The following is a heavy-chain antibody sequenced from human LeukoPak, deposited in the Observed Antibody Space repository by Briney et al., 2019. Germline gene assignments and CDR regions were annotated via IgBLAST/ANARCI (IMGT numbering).Heavy chain of an antibody. CDR2: IISSGTSI. J-gene: IGHJ4*02. CDR3: VRDLGHSRHYFEY. D-gene: IGHD7-27*01. Sequence: GGSLRLSCAASGFTFSGYSMNWVRQAPGKGLEWVSSIISSGTSIFYADSVKGRFTVSRDNAKNSLYLEMNSLRAEDTAVYFCVRDLGHSRHYFEYWGQGALVTVSS. CDR1: GFTFSGYS. V-gene: IGHV3-21*01.